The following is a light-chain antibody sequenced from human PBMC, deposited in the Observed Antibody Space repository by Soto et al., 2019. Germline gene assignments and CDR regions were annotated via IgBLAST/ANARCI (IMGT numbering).Light chain of an antibody. V-gene: IGKV3-20*01. CDR1: QSVSSS. J-gene: IGKJ5*01. CDR2: GAS. CDR3: QQYGSSPPIT. Sequence: EMVMAQSPATLSVSPGERVTLSCGGSQSVSSSLAWYQQRPGQAPRLLIYGASTRATGIPDRFSGSGSGTDFTLTISRLEPEDFAVYYCQQYGSSPPITFGQGTRLEIK.